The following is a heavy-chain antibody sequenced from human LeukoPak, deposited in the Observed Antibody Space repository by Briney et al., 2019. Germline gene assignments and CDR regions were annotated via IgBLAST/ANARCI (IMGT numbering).Heavy chain of an antibody. Sequence: GGSLKLSCEPPRFSLRVPVRPGVPQAPGKGLEYVSVISSNGGSTSYANSVKGRFTISRDNSKNTLYLQMGSMRAEDMAVYYCARGLSGGGLDYWGQGTLVTVSS. CDR1: RFSLRVPV. CDR3: ARGLSGGGLDY. D-gene: IGHD3-10*01. CDR2: ISSNGGST. J-gene: IGHJ4*02. V-gene: IGHV3-64*01.